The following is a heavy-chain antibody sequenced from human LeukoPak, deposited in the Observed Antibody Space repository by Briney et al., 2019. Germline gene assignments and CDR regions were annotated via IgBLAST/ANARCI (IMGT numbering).Heavy chain of an antibody. D-gene: IGHD6-13*01. CDR2: ISSSSYI. V-gene: IGHV3-21*01. J-gene: IGHJ4*02. CDR1: GFTFSSYS. Sequence: GGSLRLSCAASGFTFSSYSMNWVRQAPGKGLEWVSSISSSSYIYYADSVKGRFTISRDNAKNSLYLQMNSLRAEDTAVYYCARGQSGIAAADHDYWGQGTLVTVSS. CDR3: ARGQSGIAAADHDY.